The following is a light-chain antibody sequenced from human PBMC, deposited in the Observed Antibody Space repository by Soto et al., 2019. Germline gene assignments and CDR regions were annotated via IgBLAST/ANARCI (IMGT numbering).Light chain of an antibody. Sequence: QSVLSQPAFVSGSPGQSITISCTGTSSDVGGFEYVSWYQHQPGKAPKLIIYDVTKRPSGVSNRFSGSKSGNTASLTISGLQAEDEADYYCSSYTSSSTRVFGTGTKVTVL. CDR2: DVT. CDR3: SSYTSSSTRV. J-gene: IGLJ1*01. CDR1: SSDVGGFEY. V-gene: IGLV2-14*01.